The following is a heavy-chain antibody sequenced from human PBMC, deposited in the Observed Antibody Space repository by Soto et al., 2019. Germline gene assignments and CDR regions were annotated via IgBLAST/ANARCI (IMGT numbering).Heavy chain of an antibody. J-gene: IGHJ6*02. V-gene: IGHV3-23*01. CDR2: ISGGGGST. CDR3: AKNRASSSYSGMDV. Sequence: GGPMRLSCAASGVTFSTYTMSLXRQAPGKGLEWVSVISGGGGSTYYADSVKGRFTISRDNSKSTLYLQMNSLIAEDTAVYYCAKNRASSSYSGMDVWGQGTTVTVS. D-gene: IGHD2-21*01. CDR1: GVTFSTYT.